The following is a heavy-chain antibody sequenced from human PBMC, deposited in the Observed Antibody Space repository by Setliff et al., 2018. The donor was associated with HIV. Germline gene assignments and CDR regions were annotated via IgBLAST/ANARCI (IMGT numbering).Heavy chain of an antibody. D-gene: IGHD2-2*01. V-gene: IGHV1-69*05. CDR2: IIPISGTA. CDR3: ARDFGGYCSSMSCPGSFDP. CDR1: GGTFSNYG. Sequence: AASVKVSCKASGGTFSNYGMSWVRQAPGQGLEWMGGIIPISGTANYAQKFQGRVTITTDESTSTAYMELSGLRSEDTAVYHCARDFGGYCSSMSCPGSFDPWGQGTLVTVSS. J-gene: IGHJ5*02.